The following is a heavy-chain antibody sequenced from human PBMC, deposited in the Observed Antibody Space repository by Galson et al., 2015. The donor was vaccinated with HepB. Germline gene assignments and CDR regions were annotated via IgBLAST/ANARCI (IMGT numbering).Heavy chain of an antibody. Sequence: SLRLSCAASGFTFSSYAMSWVRQAPGKGLEWVSAISGSGGSTYYADSVKGRFTISRDNSKNTLYLQMNSLRAEDTAVYYCAKGSTRRILLHYYYYYMDVWGKGTTVTVSS. D-gene: IGHD2-2*01. CDR2: ISGSGGST. J-gene: IGHJ6*03. V-gene: IGHV3-23*01. CDR3: AKGSTRRILLHYYYYYMDV. CDR1: GFTFSSYA.